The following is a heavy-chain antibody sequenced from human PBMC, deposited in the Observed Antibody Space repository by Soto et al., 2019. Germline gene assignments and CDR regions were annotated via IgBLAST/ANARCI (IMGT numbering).Heavy chain of an antibody. CDR3: ARRPVRPVETGYYDAFDI. CDR1: GFTFSSYW. Sequence: GGSLRLSCAASGFTFSSYWMHWVRQAPGKGLVWVSRINSDGSSTSYADSVKGRFTISRDNAKNTLYLQMNSLRAEDTAVYYCARRPVRPVETGYYDAFDIWGQGTMVTVSS. D-gene: IGHD3-9*01. J-gene: IGHJ3*02. CDR2: INSDGSST. V-gene: IGHV3-74*01.